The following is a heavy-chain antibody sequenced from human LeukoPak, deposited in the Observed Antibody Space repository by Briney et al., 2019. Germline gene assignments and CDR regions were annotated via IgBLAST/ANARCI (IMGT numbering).Heavy chain of an antibody. Sequence: GALRLSCAASGFTFSSYSMNWVRQAPGKGLEWVSYISSSSSTIYYADSVKGRFTISRDNAKNSLCLQMNSLRAEDTAVYYCARAIAARLNYYYYMDVWGKGTTVTVSS. CDR3: ARAIAARLNYYYYMDV. V-gene: IGHV3-48*01. CDR2: ISSSSSTI. J-gene: IGHJ6*03. D-gene: IGHD6-6*01. CDR1: GFTFSSYS.